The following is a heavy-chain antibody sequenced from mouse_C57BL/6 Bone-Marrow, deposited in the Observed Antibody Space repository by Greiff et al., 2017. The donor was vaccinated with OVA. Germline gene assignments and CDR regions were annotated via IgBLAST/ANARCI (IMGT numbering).Heavy chain of an antibody. CDR3: ARRGYFSLDY. V-gene: IGHV1-64*01. CDR1: GYTFTSYW. J-gene: IGHJ2*01. CDR2: IHPNSGST. D-gene: IGHD1-2*01. Sequence: QVHVKQPGAELVKPGASVKLSCKASGYTFTSYWMHWVKQRPGQGLEWIGMIHPNSGSTNYNEKFKSKATLTVDKSSSTAYMQLSSLTSEDSAVYYCARRGYFSLDYWGQGTTLTVSS.